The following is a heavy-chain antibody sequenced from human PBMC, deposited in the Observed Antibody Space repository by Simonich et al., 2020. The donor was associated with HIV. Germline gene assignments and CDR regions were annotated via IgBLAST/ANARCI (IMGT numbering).Heavy chain of an antibody. V-gene: IGHV4-34*01. CDR3: ARGFYQRLYYFDY. CDR1: CGSFRGYY. CDR2: INHSGST. Sequence: QVQLQQWGAGLLTPSETLSLTCAVYCGSFRGYYWNWIHQPPCKGLEWIGEINHSGSTNYNPSLKSRVTISVDTSKNQFSLKLSSVTAADTAVYYCARGFYQRLYYFDYWGQGTLVTVSS. D-gene: IGHD2-2*01. J-gene: IGHJ4*02.